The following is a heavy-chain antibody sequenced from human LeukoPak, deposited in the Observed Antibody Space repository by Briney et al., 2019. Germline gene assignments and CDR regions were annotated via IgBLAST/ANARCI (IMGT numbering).Heavy chain of an antibody. Sequence: GGSLRRSCTASGITFSNYAMSWVRQAPGKGLEWVSSISGSGFSTYYADSVKGRFTISRDNSKNTLYLQMNSLRADDTAVYYCARGKSSGPYFFDYWGQGTLVTVSS. CDR3: ARGKSSGPYFFDY. CDR1: GITFSNYA. CDR2: ISGSGFST. J-gene: IGHJ4*02. V-gene: IGHV3-23*01. D-gene: IGHD3-22*01.